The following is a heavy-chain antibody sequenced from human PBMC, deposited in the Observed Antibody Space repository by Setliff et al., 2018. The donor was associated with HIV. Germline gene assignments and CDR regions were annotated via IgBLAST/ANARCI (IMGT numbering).Heavy chain of an antibody. CDR1: GYSISSGYY. CDR2: IYHTGFT. J-gene: IGHJ6*03. CDR3: GRTMTYYYLCMDV. Sequence: PSETLSLTCAVSGYSISSGYYWGWIRQPPGRGLEWIGNIYHTGFTYYSPSLESRLTMSIDKSKNQVSLELSSVTAADTAVYYCGRTMTYYYLCMDVWGNGTTVTVSS. V-gene: IGHV4-38-2*01.